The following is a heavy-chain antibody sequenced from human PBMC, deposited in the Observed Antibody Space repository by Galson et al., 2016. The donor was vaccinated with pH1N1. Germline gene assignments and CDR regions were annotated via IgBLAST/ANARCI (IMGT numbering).Heavy chain of an antibody. V-gene: IGHV1-69*13. CDR3: AGGAGSTPYNHYGVDV. Sequence: SVKVSCKASGGTFNKYAISWIRQAPGQGLEWMGGIIPIFRTTKYAQRFQGRVTITADEFTSVAYRVLSSLRSEDTAVYYCAGGAGSTPYNHYGVDVWGQGTTVTVSS. J-gene: IGHJ6*02. CDR1: GGTFNKYA. D-gene: IGHD1-26*01. CDR2: IIPIFRTT.